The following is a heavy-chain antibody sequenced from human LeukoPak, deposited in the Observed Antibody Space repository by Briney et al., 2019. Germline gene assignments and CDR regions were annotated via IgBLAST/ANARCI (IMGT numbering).Heavy chain of an antibody. CDR3: ARGGYRQLAYFDY. CDR2: INWFGGTT. D-gene: IGHD6-13*01. Sequence: GGSLRLSCAASGFTLDDYGMGWVRQAPGKGLEWVSSINWFGGTTNYGDSVKGRFTISRDNAKNSLYLQMNSLRAEDTALYYCARGGYRQLAYFDYWGQGILVTVSS. CDR1: GFTLDDYG. V-gene: IGHV3-20*04. J-gene: IGHJ4*02.